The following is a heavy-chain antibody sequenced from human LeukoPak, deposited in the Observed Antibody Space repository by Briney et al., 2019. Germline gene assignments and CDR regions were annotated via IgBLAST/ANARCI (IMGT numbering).Heavy chain of an antibody. J-gene: IGHJ3*02. Sequence: GGSLRLSCAASGFTFSSYWMHWVRQAPGKGLVWVSRINSDESSTNYADSVKGRFTISRDNAKNTLYLQMNSLRAEDSAVYYCAWKSGFSYGYLRPDDAFDIWGQGAMVTVSS. CDR3: AWKSGFSYGYLRPDDAFDI. CDR2: INSDESST. V-gene: IGHV3-74*01. D-gene: IGHD5-18*01. CDR1: GFTFSSYW.